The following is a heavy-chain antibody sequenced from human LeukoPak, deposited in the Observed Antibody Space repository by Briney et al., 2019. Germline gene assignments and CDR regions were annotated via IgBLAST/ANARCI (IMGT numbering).Heavy chain of an antibody. CDR2: VSGTSTYI. Sequence: GGSLRLSCAASGFTFSSYNMNWVRQAPGKGLEWVSSVSGTSTYIYYADSVRGRFTISRDNAKHSLYLQVNSLRAEDTAVYYCARDDISGNAFDIWGQGTLVTVSS. D-gene: IGHD6-19*01. J-gene: IGHJ3*02. CDR3: ARDDISGNAFDI. V-gene: IGHV3-21*01. CDR1: GFTFSSYN.